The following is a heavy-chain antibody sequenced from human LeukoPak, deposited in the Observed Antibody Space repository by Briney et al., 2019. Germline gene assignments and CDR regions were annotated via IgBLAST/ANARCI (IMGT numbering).Heavy chain of an antibody. D-gene: IGHD6-13*01. CDR1: GFTFSNYG. V-gene: IGHV3-30*03. Sequence: GGSLRLSCAASGFTFSNYGMHWVRQAPGKGLEWVAVISYDGSMKYYADSVKGRFTISRDNSKNTLYLQMNTLRADDTAVYYCARDGYSSSSNWFDPWGQGTLVTVSS. CDR3: ARDGYSSSSNWFDP. J-gene: IGHJ5*02. CDR2: ISYDGSMK.